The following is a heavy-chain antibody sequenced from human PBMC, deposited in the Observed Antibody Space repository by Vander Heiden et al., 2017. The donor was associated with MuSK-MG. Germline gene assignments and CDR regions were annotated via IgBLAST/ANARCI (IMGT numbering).Heavy chain of an antibody. CDR1: GGTFSSYA. CDR2: IIPILGIA. J-gene: IGHJ4*02. D-gene: IGHD2-15*01. CDR3: ARDCSGGSCYSWDDY. Sequence: QVQLVQSGAEVKKPGSSVKVSCKASGGTFSSYAISWVRQAPGQGLEWMGRIIPILGIANYAQKFQGRVTITADKSTSTAYMELSSLRSEDTAVYYCARDCSGGSCYSWDDYWGQGTLVTVSS. V-gene: IGHV1-69*04.